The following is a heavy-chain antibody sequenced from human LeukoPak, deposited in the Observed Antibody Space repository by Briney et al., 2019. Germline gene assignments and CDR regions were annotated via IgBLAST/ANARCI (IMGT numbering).Heavy chain of an antibody. CDR1: GFPFTNYL. CDR2: ISSDGSTR. CDR3: ASASSHRIAAGGDY. Sequence: GSLELSLAAPGFPFTNYLMDRVRPAPGKGLVWASRISSDGSTRNYADSVKGRFTISRDNAKNTLYLQMNSLRAEDTAVYYCASASSHRIAAGGDYWGQGTLVTASS. V-gene: IGHV3-74*01. D-gene: IGHD6-13*01. J-gene: IGHJ4*02.